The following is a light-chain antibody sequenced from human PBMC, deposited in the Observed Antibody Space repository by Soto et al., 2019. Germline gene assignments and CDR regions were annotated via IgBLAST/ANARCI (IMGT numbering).Light chain of an antibody. CDR3: QVCDTLSDHPVV. V-gene: IGLV3-21*02. Sequence: SSVLTQPPSVSVAPGQTARITCGGTNIGGESVHWYQQRPGQAPVLVVYEDRDRPSGIPERFSGSNSGDAATLTISMVEAGDDADYFCQVCDTLSDHPVVFGGGTKLTVL. J-gene: IGLJ3*02. CDR2: EDR. CDR1: NIGGES.